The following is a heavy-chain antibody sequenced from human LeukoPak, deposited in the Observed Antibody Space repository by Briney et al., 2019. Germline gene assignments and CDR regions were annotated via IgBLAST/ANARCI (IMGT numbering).Heavy chain of an antibody. J-gene: IGHJ6*02. CDR3: ARMWANYYYGMDV. Sequence: ASVKVSCKASGGTFSSYAISWVRQAPGHGLEWMGWTGPYNGNTKYAQKLQGRITMSTDTSTNTAFVELNSLTSDDTAVYFCARMWANYYYGMDVWGQGTTVTVSS. CDR1: GGTFSSYA. D-gene: IGHD1-26*01. CDR2: TGPYNGNT. V-gene: IGHV1-18*01.